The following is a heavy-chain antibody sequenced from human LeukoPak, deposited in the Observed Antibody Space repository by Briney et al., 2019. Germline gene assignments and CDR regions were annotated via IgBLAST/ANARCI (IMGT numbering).Heavy chain of an antibody. D-gene: IGHD3-3*01. V-gene: IGHV1-18*01. J-gene: IGHJ5*02. Sequence: ASVKVSCKASGYTFTSYGIRWVRQAPGQGLEWMGWISAYNGNTNNAQKLQGRVTMTTDTSTSTAYMELRSLRSDDTAVYYCARTTHYDFWSGYYTGGFNNWFDPWGQGTLVTVSS. CDR2: ISAYNGNT. CDR1: GYTFTSYG. CDR3: ARTTHYDFWSGYYTGGFNNWFDP.